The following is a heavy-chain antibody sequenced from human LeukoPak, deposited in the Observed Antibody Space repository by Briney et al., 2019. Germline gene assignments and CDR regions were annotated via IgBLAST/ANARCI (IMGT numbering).Heavy chain of an antibody. CDR3: ETRGYTAMDLFDY. CDR2: ISYDGSNK. CDR1: GFTFSSYA. D-gene: IGHD5-18*01. J-gene: IGHJ4*02. V-gene: IGHV3-30*04. Sequence: PGRSLRLSCAASGFTFSSYAMHWVRQAPGKGLEWVAVISYDGSNKCYADSVKGRFTISRDNSKNTLYLQMNSLRAEDTAVYYCETRGYTAMDLFDYWGQGTLVTVSS.